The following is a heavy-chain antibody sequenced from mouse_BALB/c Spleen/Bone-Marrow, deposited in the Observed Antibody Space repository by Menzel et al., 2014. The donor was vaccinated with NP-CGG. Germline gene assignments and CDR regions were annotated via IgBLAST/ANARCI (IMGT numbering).Heavy chain of an antibody. CDR2: IDPANGNT. V-gene: IGHV14-3*02. CDR3: ARTPRATFYFDY. Sequence: EVMLVESGAELVKPGASVKLSCTAPGFNIKDTYMHWVKQRPEQGLEWIGRIDPANGNTKYDPKFQGKATITADTSSNTAYLQLFSLTSEDTAVYYCARTPRATFYFDYWGQSTTLTVSS. J-gene: IGHJ2*01. D-gene: IGHD3-1*01. CDR1: GFNIKDTY.